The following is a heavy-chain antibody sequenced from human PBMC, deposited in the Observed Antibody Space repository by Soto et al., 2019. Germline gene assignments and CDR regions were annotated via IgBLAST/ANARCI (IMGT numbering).Heavy chain of an antibody. CDR3: AHRRGVAWFDP. CDR2: IYWDDDK. D-gene: IGHD1-26*01. J-gene: IGHJ5*02. V-gene: IGHV2-5*02. Sequence: QITLKESGPTLVKPTQTLTLTCTFSGFSLSTSGVGVGWIRQPPGKALEWLALIYWDDDKRYSPSLKSRLTITKATPKNPVVLTMTTMDPVDTATYYCAHRRGVAWFDPWGQGTLVTVSS. CDR1: GFSLSTSGVG.